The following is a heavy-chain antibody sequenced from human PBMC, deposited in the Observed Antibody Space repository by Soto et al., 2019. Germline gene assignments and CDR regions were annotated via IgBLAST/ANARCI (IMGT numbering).Heavy chain of an antibody. CDR2: VSPSDGNR. D-gene: IGHD2-8*01. J-gene: IGHJ3*01. Sequence: ASVKVSCKASGDIFTRYSVHWARQAPGQGPEWMGIVSPSDGNRNYAQKFQGRVTMTRDTSTNTLYLELSSLTSEDTAVYYCARDLKNGRNDAFDVWGQGTMVTVSS. CDR1: GDIFTRYS. CDR3: ARDLKNGRNDAFDV. V-gene: IGHV1-46*01.